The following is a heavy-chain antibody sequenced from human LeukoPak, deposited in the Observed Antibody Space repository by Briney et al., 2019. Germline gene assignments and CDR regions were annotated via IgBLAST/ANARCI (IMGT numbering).Heavy chain of an antibody. CDR1: GFTFSSYA. CDR3: AKMARYCSGGSCYFIAHNWFDP. CDR2: ISGSGGST. D-gene: IGHD2-15*01. J-gene: IGHJ5*02. V-gene: IGHV3-23*01. Sequence: GGSLRLSCAASGFTFSSYAISWVRQAPGKGLEWVSAISGSGGSTYYADSVKGRFTISRDNSKNTLYLQMNSLRAEDTAVYCCAKMARYCSGGSCYFIAHNWFDPWGQRTLVTVSS.